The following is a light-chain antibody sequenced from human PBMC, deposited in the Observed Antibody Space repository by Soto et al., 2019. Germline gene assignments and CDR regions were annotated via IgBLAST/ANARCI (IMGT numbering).Light chain of an antibody. CDR3: QPANSFPLT. CDR2: AAS. Sequence: DIPMTQSPSSVSASVGDRVTITCRTSQGISSWLDWYQQKPGKAPRLLIYAASSLQSGVPSRFNGSGSGTDFTLTVRSLQAEDFATYYCQPANSFPLTFREGTKVEIK. V-gene: IGKV1-12*01. CDR1: QGISSW. J-gene: IGKJ4*02.